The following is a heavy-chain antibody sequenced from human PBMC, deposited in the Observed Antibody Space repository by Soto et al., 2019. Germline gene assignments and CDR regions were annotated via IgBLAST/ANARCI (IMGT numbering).Heavy chain of an antibody. J-gene: IGHJ4*02. V-gene: IGHV4-59*08. Sequence: QVQLQESGPGLVKPSETLSLTCTVSGGSISSYYWSWFRQPPGKGLEWIGYIYYSGSPNNNPSLKSRVTISVDTSKNQFSLKLSSVTAADTAVYYCARLWGWFGDYWGQGTLVTVSS. CDR3: ARLWGWFGDY. CDR1: GGSISSYY. CDR2: IYYSGSP. D-gene: IGHD3-10*01.